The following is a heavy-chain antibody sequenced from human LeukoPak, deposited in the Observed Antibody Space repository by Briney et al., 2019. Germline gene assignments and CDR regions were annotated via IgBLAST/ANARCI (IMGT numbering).Heavy chain of an antibody. Sequence: RPGGSLRLSCAASGFIFDDYGMSWVRQAPGKGLEWVSGINWNGGSTGYADSVKGRFTISRDNVKNSLYLQMNSLRAEDTALYYCARPYYGSGSYRDPFGYWGQGTLVTVSS. CDR2: INWNGGST. CDR3: ARPYYGSGSYRDPFGY. V-gene: IGHV3-20*04. CDR1: GFIFDDYG. D-gene: IGHD3-10*01. J-gene: IGHJ4*02.